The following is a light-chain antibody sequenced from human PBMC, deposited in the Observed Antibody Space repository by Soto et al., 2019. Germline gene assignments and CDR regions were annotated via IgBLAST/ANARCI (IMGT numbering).Light chain of an antibody. CDR2: RDS. J-gene: IGLJ1*01. Sequence: SSELTQPLSVSVALGQTARITCGGNNIGSKNVHWYQQKPGQAPVLVIYRDSNRPSGIPERFSGSNSGNTATLTISRAQAGDEADYYCQVWDSSTDNYVFGTGTKVTVL. CDR3: QVWDSSTDNYV. CDR1: NIGSKN. V-gene: IGLV3-9*01.